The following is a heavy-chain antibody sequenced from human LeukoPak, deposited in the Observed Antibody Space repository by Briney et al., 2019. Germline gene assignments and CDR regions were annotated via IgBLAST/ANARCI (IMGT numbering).Heavy chain of an antibody. D-gene: IGHD1-26*01. V-gene: IGHV3-30*02. CDR2: IRYDGSNK. J-gene: IGHJ4*02. Sequence: GGSLRLSCAASGFTFSSYGMHWVRQAPGKGLEWVAFIRYDGSNKYYADSVKGRFTISRDNSKNTPYLQMNSLRAEDTAVYYCAKGEVGATLDYFDYWGQGTLVTVSS. CDR3: AKGEVGATLDYFDY. CDR1: GFTFSSYG.